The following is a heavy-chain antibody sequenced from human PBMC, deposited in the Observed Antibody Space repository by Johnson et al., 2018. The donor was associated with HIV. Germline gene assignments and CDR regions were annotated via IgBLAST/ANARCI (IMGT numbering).Heavy chain of an antibody. Sequence: VRLVESGGGLVQPGGSLRLSCAASGFTFSSYWMSWVRQAPGKGLEWVANIKQDGSETYYVDSVKGRFSISRDNAKNSLDLQMNSLRAEDTAVYYCARDTSGEGRAFDIWGQGTMVTVSS. CDR3: ARDTSGEGRAFDI. J-gene: IGHJ3*02. CDR1: GFTFSSYW. V-gene: IGHV3-7*05. D-gene: IGHD3-10*01. CDR2: IKQDGSET.